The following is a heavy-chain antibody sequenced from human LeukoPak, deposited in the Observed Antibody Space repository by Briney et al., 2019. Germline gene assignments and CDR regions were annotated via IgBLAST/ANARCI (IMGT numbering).Heavy chain of an antibody. CDR3: ARAPAYDAFDI. V-gene: IGHV4-38-2*02. D-gene: IGHD1-14*01. J-gene: IGHJ3*02. CDR2: IYHSGST. CDR1: GYSISSGYY. Sequence: SETLSLTCTVSGYSISSGYYWGWIRQPPGKGLEWIGSIYHSGSTYYNPSLKSRVTLSVDTSKNQFSLKLSSVTAADTAVYYCARAPAYDAFDIWGQGTMVTVSS.